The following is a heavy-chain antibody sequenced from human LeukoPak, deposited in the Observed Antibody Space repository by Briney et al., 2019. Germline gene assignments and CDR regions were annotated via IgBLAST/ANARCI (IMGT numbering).Heavy chain of an antibody. CDR3: ARDLPAGGWNDYYGMDV. V-gene: IGHV3-64*01. CDR1: GFTFSSYA. CDR2: ISSNGGST. Sequence: GRSLRLSCAASGFTFSSYAMGWVRQAPGKGMEYVSAISSNGGSTYYANSVKGRFTISRDNSKNTLYLQMGSLRAEDMAVYYCARDLPAGGWNDYYGMDVWGQGTTVTVSS. J-gene: IGHJ6*02. D-gene: IGHD1-1*01.